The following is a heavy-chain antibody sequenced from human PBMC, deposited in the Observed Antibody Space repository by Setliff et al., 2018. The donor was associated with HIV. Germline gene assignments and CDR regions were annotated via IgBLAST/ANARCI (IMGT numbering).Heavy chain of an antibody. CDR3: ARDWRSGYDLNFDY. CDR2: INRDGSAK. Sequence: GGSLRLSCVGSGFSLSDHWMSWVRQAPGNGLEWVANINRDGSAKNYVDSVRGRFTISRDNAKNSLYLHMNSLRADDTAVYFCARDWRSGYDLNFDYWGQGTLVTVSS. CDR1: GFSLSDHW. V-gene: IGHV3-7*01. J-gene: IGHJ4*02. D-gene: IGHD5-12*01.